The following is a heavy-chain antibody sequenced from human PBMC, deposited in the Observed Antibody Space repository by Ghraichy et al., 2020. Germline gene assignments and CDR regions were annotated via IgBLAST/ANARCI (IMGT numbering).Heavy chain of an antibody. V-gene: IGHV3-48*01. CDR2: ISSSSSTI. Sequence: LSLTCAASGFTFSSYSMNWVRQAPGKGLEWVSYISSSSSTIYYADSVKGRFTISRDNAKNSLYLQMNSLRAEDTAVYYCARDDNYYDSSGYSWAVYYFDYWGQGTLVTVSS. CDR3: ARDDNYYDSSGYSWAVYYFDY. CDR1: GFTFSSYS. D-gene: IGHD3-22*01. J-gene: IGHJ4*02.